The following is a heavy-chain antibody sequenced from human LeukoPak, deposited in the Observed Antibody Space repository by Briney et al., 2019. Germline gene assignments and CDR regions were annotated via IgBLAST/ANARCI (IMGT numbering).Heavy chain of an antibody. J-gene: IGHJ4*02. V-gene: IGHV1-8*01. Sequence: ASVKVSCKASGYTFTNYDINWVRQAPGQGLEWMGYMNPNSGNSAYAQKFQGRVTITTDASISTAYMELSGLRSEDTALYCCAREGLDYWGQGTLVTVSS. CDR1: GYTFTNYD. CDR2: MNPNSGNS. CDR3: AREGLDY.